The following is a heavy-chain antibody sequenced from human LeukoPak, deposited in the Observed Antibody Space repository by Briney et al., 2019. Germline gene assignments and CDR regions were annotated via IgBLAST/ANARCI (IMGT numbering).Heavy chain of an antibody. CDR3: ARGGDCGGDCFSNRDGYFDY. Sequence: PGGSLRLSCAASGFAFSTFWMTWVRQAPGKGLEWVATIKQDGSEKYSVDSVKGRFTISRDNAKNSLYLQMNSLRAEDTALYYCARGGDCGGDCFSNRDGYFDYWGQGTLVTVSS. V-gene: IGHV3-7*01. CDR2: IKQDGSEK. CDR1: GFAFSTFW. J-gene: IGHJ4*02. D-gene: IGHD2-21*02.